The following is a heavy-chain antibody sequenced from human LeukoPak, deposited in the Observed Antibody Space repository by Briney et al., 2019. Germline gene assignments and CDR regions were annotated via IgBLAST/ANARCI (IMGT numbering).Heavy chain of an antibody. CDR1: GYTFISYG. D-gene: IGHD3-3*01. V-gene: IGHV1-18*01. CDR2: ISAYNGNI. J-gene: IGHJ4*02. CDR3: ASMSGYYPSYYFDY. Sequence: AASVKVSCKASGYTFISYGITWVRQAPGQGLEWLGWISAYNGNIDYAQKLQGRVTLTTDTSTSTAYMEVRSLRSDDTAVYYFASMSGYYPSYYFDYWGQGTLVTVSS.